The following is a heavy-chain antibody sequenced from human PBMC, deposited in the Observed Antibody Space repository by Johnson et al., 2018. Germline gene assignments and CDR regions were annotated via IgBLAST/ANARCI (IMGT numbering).Heavy chain of an antibody. CDR1: GFTFGDYA. Sequence: VQLVESGGGLVQPGRSLRLSCTASGFTFGDYAMSWFRQAPGKGLEWVGFIRSKAYGGTTEYAASVKGRFTISRDDSKNTLYLQMNSLKTEDTAVYYFTTEWELIDAFDIWGQGTMVTVSS. CDR3: TTEWELIDAFDI. J-gene: IGHJ3*02. D-gene: IGHD1-26*01. V-gene: IGHV3-49*03. CDR2: IRSKAYGGTT.